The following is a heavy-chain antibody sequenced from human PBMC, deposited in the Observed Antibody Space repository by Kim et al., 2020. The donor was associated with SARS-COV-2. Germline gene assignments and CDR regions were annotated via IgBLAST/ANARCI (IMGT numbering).Heavy chain of an antibody. J-gene: IGHJ4*02. CDR1: GFTVSSNY. CDR3: ARDRSYSSSWYRSAGFDY. Sequence: GSLRLSCAASGFTVSSNYMSWVRQAPGKGLEWVSVIYSGGSTYYADSVKGRFTISRDNSKNTLYLQMNSLRAEDTAVYYCARDRSYSSSWYRSAGFDYWGQGTLVTVSS. D-gene: IGHD6-13*01. V-gene: IGHV3-53*01. CDR2: IYSGGST.